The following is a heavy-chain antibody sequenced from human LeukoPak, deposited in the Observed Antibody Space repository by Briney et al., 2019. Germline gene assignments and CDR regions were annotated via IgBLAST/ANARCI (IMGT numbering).Heavy chain of an antibody. CDR2: ISTSGGDT. J-gene: IGHJ4*02. D-gene: IGHD1-7*01. Sequence: GGSLRLYCAASGFTFTDSAMTWVRQAPGKGLEWVSAISTSGGDTIYTDSVKDRFTISRDNSKNTLYLQMNSLRADDTAIYYCAKGGNYAPLDYWGQGTLVTVSS. V-gene: IGHV3-23*01. CDR3: AKGGNYAPLDY. CDR1: GFTFTDSA.